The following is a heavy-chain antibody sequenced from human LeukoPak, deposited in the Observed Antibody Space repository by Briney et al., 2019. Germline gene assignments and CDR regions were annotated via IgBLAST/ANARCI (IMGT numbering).Heavy chain of an antibody. CDR3: ARGEKDYDFWSGLAY. CDR1: GGTFSSYA. V-gene: IGHV1-69*05. D-gene: IGHD3-3*01. CDR2: IIPIFGTA. Sequence: SVKVSCKASGGTFSSYATSWVRQAPGQGLEWMGGIIPIFGTANYAQKFQGRVTITTDESTSTAYMELSSLRSEDTAVYYCARGEKDYDFWSGLAYWGQGTLVTVSS. J-gene: IGHJ4*02.